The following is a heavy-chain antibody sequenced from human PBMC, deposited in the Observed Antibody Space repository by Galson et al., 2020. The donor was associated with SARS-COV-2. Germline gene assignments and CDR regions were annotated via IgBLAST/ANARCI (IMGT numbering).Heavy chain of an antibody. CDR2: IWYDGSNK. CDR3: ARAPHYGLGWGVEGGVDY. CDR1: GFTFSSYG. Sequence: GGSLRLSCAASGFTFSSYGMHWVRQTPGKGLEWVAGIWYDGSNKYYADSVKGRFTISRDNSKNTLYLQMNSLRAEDTAVYYCARAPHYGLGWGVEGGVDYWGQGTLVTVSS. J-gene: IGHJ4*02. D-gene: IGHD3-10*01. V-gene: IGHV3-33*08.